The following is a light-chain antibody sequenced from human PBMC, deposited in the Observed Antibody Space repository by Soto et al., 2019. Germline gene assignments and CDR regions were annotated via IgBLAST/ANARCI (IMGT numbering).Light chain of an antibody. Sequence: DIQMTQSPSTLSASVGDRVTITCRASQSISSWLAWYQQKPGKAPKLLIYQASSLESGVPSRFSGSGSGTEFTLTINSLQPDDFATYYCQQYNSYCTFGGGTKVEIK. CDR2: QAS. V-gene: IGKV1-5*03. CDR1: QSISSW. J-gene: IGKJ4*01. CDR3: QQYNSYCT.